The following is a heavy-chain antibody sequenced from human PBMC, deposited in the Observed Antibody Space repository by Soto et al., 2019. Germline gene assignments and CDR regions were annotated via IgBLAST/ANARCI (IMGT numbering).Heavy chain of an antibody. CDR1: EFTFSSYA. CDR3: AKSFSSNWYDYFNY. J-gene: IGHJ4*02. D-gene: IGHD6-13*01. V-gene: IGHV3-23*01. CDR2: ISGSGDRT. Sequence: GGSLRLSCAASEFTFSSYAMSWVRQAPGKGLEWVSAISGSGDRTYYADSVKGRFTISRDTSKNTLSLQMNSLRAEDTALYYCAKSFSSNWYDYFNYWGQGTLVTVSS.